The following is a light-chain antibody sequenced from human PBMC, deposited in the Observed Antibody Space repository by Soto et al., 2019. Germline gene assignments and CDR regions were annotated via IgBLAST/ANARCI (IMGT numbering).Light chain of an antibody. V-gene: IGKV3-15*01. Sequence: EIVMTQSPATLSVSPGERATLSFRASQSVSSNLAWYQQKPGQAPRLLIYDTSTRATGVPARFSGSRSGTEFTLTINSLQSEDFAVYYCQRYNNWPLTFGGGTKVDIK. CDR2: DTS. CDR3: QRYNNWPLT. J-gene: IGKJ4*01. CDR1: QSVSSN.